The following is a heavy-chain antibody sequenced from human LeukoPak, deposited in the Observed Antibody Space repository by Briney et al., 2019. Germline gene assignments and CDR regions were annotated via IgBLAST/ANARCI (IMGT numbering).Heavy chain of an antibody. CDR1: GGFISSYY. V-gene: IGHV4-59*01. D-gene: IGHD3/OR15-3a*01. Sequence: PSETLSLTCTVSGGFISSYYWSWIRQPPGKGLEWIGYIYYSGSTNYNPSLKSRVTISVDTSKNQFSLKLSSVTAAGTAVYYCARSHSVWTSFDYWGQGTLVTVSS. J-gene: IGHJ4*02. CDR3: ARSHSVWTSFDY. CDR2: IYYSGST.